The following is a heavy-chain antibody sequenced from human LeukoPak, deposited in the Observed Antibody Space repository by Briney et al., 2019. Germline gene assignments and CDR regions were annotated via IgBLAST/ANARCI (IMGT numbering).Heavy chain of an antibody. CDR2: IKQDGSEK. J-gene: IGHJ4*02. Sequence: RPGESLRLSCAASGFTFSSYWMSWVRQAPGKGLEWVANIKQDGSEKYYVDSVKGRFTISRDNAKNSLYLQMNSLRAEDTAVYYCARDSSMVLRFLEWLFPHDYWGQGTLVTVSS. CDR1: GFTFSSYW. CDR3: ARDSSMVLRFLEWLFPHDY. V-gene: IGHV3-7*01. D-gene: IGHD3-3*01.